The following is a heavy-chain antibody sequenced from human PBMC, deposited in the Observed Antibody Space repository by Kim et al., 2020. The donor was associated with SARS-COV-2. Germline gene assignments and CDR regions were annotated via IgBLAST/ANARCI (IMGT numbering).Heavy chain of an antibody. CDR3: ARDTWPHRNFDY. Sequence: NDAPKLQGRVTMTTDTSTSTAYMELRSLRSDDTAVYYCARDTWPHRNFDYWGQGTLVTVSS. D-gene: IGHD3-16*01. J-gene: IGHJ4*02. V-gene: IGHV1-18*01.